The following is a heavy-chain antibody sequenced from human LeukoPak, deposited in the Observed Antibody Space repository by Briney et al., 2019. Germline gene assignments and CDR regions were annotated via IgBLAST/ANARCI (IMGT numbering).Heavy chain of an antibody. CDR1: GYNFTTYW. Sequence: GESLKISCKASGYNFTTYWIAWVRQMPGKGLECMGIIYPDDSDTRYSPTFQGQVSISADKSTSTAYLQWSSLKAPDTAMYYCARRPAGAAGLLFDYWGQGALITVSS. D-gene: IGHD6-19*01. CDR2: IYPDDSDT. J-gene: IGHJ4*02. CDR3: ARRPAGAAGLLFDY. V-gene: IGHV5-51*01.